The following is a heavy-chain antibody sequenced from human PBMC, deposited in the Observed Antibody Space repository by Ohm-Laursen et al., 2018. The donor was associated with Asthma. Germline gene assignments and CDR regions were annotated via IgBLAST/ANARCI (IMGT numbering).Heavy chain of an antibody. CDR2: ISHDDGTNK. CDR1: GFTFSSYD. V-gene: IGHV3-30-3*01. J-gene: IGHJ4*02. Sequence: SLRLSCAAPGFTFSSYDMHWVRQAPGKGLEWVAVISHDDGTNKEYADSVKGRFTISRDNSKNTLYLEMNSLRAEDTDVYYCARVPPPDSSGSYYFDYWGQGTLVTVSS. CDR3: ARVPPPDSSGSYYFDY. D-gene: IGHD3-22*01.